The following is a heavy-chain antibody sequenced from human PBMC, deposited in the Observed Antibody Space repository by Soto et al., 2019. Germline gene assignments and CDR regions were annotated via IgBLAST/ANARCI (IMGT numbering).Heavy chain of an antibody. CDR1: GYTFTNSG. V-gene: IGHV1-18*01. CDR3: ARDQGITSFGVYSDYHYGKAV. CDR2: ISTDNGNT. Sequence: ASVKVSCKASGYTFTNSGISWVRQAPGQGLEWMGWISTDNGNTNYAQHLQGRVSMTTDTSTSTAYMDLRSLRSDDTAVYYCARDQGITSFGVYSDYHYGKAVWGQGTTVTVSS. D-gene: IGHD3-3*01. J-gene: IGHJ6*02.